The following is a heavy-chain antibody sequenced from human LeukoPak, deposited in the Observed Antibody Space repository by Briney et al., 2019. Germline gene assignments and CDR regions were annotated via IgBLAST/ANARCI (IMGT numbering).Heavy chain of an antibody. CDR3: ASEPRYGSGSYSLDY. V-gene: IGHV1-69*04. D-gene: IGHD3-10*01. CDR2: IIPILGIA. CDR1: GGTFSSYA. J-gene: IGHJ4*02. Sequence: GSSVKVSCKASGGTFSSYAISWVRQAPGQGLEWMGRIIPILGIANYAQKIQGRVTITADKSTSTAYMELSSLRSEDTAVYCCASEPRYGSGSYSLDYWGQGTLVTVSS.